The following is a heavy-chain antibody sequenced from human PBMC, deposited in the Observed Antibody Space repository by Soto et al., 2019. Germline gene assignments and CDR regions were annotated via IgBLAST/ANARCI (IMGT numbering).Heavy chain of an antibody. J-gene: IGHJ4*02. V-gene: IGHV3-66*01. Sequence: GGSLRLSCAASGFTFSSYSMNWVRQAPGKGLEWVSVIYSGGSTYYADSVKGRFTISRDNSKNTLYLQMNSLRAEDTAVYYCARVNLGQLAVDYWGQGTLVTVSS. D-gene: IGHD6-6*01. CDR1: GFTFSSYS. CDR2: IYSGGST. CDR3: ARVNLGQLAVDY.